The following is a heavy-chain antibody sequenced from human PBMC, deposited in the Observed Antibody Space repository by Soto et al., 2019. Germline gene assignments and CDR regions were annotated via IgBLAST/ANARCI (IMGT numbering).Heavy chain of an antibody. V-gene: IGHV5-51*01. CDR2: IYPGDSDT. CDR3: ARQEQYYDSSRSNYFDY. D-gene: IGHD3-22*01. CDR1: GYSFTSYW. J-gene: IGHJ4*02. Sequence: GESLKISCKGSGYSFTSYWIGWVRQMPGKGLEWMGIIYPGDSDTRYSPSFQGQVTISADKSISTAYLQWSSLKASDTAMYYCARQEQYYDSSRSNYFDYWGQGTLVTVSS.